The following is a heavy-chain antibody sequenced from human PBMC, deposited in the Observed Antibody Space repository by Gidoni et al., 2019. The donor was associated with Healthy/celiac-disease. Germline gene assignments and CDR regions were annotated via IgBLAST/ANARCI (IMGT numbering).Heavy chain of an antibody. V-gene: IGHV3-30*18. J-gene: IGHJ4*02. CDR3: AKEGGGAVAGTFDY. CDR2: ISYDGSNK. D-gene: IGHD6-19*01. CDR1: GFTFSSYG. Sequence: QVQLVEPGGGVVQPGRSLRLSCAASGFTFSSYGMHWVRQAPGKGLEWVAVISYDGSNKYYADSVKGRFTIPRDNSKNTLYLQMNSLRAEDTAVYYWAKEGGGAVAGTFDYWGQGTLVTVSS.